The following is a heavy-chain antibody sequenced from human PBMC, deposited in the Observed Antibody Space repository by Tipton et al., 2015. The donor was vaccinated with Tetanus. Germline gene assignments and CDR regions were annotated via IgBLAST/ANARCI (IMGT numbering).Heavy chain of an antibody. J-gene: IGHJ4*02. CDR1: GYSFTSYW. CDR2: IYPGDSDT. Sequence: QSGPEVKKPGESLKISCKGSGYSFTSYWIGWVRQMPGKGLEWMGIIYPGDSDTRYSPSFQGKVTISADKSISTAYLQWSSLKASDTAMCYCARLIDLGYYDNGGSCCYWGQRTLVTVSS. V-gene: IGHV5-51*01. D-gene: IGHD3-22*01. CDR3: ARLIDLGYYDNGGSCCY.